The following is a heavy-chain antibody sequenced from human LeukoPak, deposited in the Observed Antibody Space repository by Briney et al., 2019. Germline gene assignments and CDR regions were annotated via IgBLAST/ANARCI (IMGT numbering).Heavy chain of an antibody. D-gene: IGHD5-12*01. CDR3: AREEVATILYLYYYYGMDV. CDR2: IKQDGSEK. J-gene: IGHJ6*02. Sequence: GGSLRLSCAASGFTFSSYWMSWVRQAPGKGLEWVAYIKQDGSEKYYVDSVKGRFTISRDNAKNSLYLQMNSLRAEDTAVYYCAREEVATILYLYYYYGMDVWGQGTTVTVSS. V-gene: IGHV3-7*01. CDR1: GFTFSSYW.